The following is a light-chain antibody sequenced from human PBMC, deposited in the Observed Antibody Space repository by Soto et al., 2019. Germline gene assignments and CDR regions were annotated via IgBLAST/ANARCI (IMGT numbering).Light chain of an antibody. V-gene: IGLV2-11*01. Sequence: QSVLTQPRSVSGSPGQSVAISCTGTSSDVGGYNYVSWYQQYPGKAPKLMIYDVNKWPSGVPDRFSGSKSGNTASLTISGPQAEDEADYYCSSYAGSNTWAFGGGTKLTVL. J-gene: IGLJ3*02. CDR3: SSYAGSNTWA. CDR2: DVN. CDR1: SSDVGGYNY.